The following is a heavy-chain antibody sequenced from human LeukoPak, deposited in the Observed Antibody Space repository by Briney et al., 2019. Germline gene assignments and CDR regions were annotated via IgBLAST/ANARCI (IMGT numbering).Heavy chain of an antibody. Sequence: ASVKVSCKASGYTLNALSIHWVRQAPGKGLEWMGGLDPVDGETIYAQRFRGRVTMTEDTSTDTAYLDLRSLRSDDTAVYYCTTSRRFYYGSGTFQYWGQGTLLTVSS. V-gene: IGHV1-24*01. J-gene: IGHJ1*01. CDR2: LDPVDGET. D-gene: IGHD3-10*01. CDR3: TTSRRFYYGSGTFQY. CDR1: GYTLNALS.